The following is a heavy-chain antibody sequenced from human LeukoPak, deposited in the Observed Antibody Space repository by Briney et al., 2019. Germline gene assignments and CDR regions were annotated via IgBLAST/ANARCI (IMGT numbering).Heavy chain of an antibody. CDR2: INHSGST. CDR1: GXSFSGYY. J-gene: IGHJ4*02. CDR3: ARGGEIVVVPAANFDY. Sequence: PSETLSLTCXXYGXSFSGYYWXWIRQPPGKGLEWIGEINHSGSTNYNPSLKSRVTISVDTSKNQFSLKLSSVTAADTAVYYCARGGEIVVVPAANFDYWGQGTLVTVSS. V-gene: IGHV4-34*01. D-gene: IGHD2-2*01.